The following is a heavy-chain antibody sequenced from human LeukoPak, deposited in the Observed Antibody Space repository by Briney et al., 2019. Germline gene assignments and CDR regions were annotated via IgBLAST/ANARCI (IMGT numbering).Heavy chain of an antibody. D-gene: IGHD6-13*01. Sequence: PGGSLRLSCAASGFTFSSYEMNRVRQAPGKGLEWVSYISSSGSTIYYADSVKGRFTISRDNAKNSLYLQMNSLSAEDTAVYYCARGRGSSFNFDYWGQGTLVTVSS. J-gene: IGHJ4*02. CDR3: ARGRGSSFNFDY. V-gene: IGHV3-48*03. CDR1: GFTFSSYE. CDR2: ISSSGSTI.